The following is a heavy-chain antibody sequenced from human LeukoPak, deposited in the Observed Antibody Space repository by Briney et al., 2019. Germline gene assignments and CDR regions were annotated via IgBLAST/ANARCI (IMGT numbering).Heavy chain of an antibody. V-gene: IGHV4-4*07. J-gene: IGHJ4*02. CDR3: ARSWSSGWFFDY. CDR2: IYTSGTT. CDR1: GGSIRSYY. Sequence: SETLSLTCTVSGGSIRSYYWSWIRQPAGKGLEWIGRIYTSGTTNYSPSLKSRVTMSVDTSKNQFSLKLSSVTAADAAVYFCARSWSSGWFFDYWGQGTLVTVSS. D-gene: IGHD6-19*01.